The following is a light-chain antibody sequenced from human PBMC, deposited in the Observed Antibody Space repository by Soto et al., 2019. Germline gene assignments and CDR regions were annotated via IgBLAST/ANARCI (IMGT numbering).Light chain of an antibody. J-gene: IGLJ2*01. CDR1: NSDVGGNNY. CDR3: CSYASGSTRVL. V-gene: IGLV2-14*01. Sequence: QSALTQPASVSGSTGQSITISCTGTNSDVGGNNYVSWYQQHPGKAPKLIIYDVSDRPSGVSYRFSGSKSGNTASLTISGLQAEDERDYYCCSYASGSTRVLFGGGTKLTVL. CDR2: DVS.